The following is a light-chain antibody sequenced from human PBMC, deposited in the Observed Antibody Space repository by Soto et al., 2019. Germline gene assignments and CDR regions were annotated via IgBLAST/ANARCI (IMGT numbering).Light chain of an antibody. J-gene: IGLJ1*01. Sequence: QSALTQPASVSGSPGQSITISCTGTRNDVGDYNYVSWYQQHPGKAPKLMIYDVSNRPSGVSIRLSGSTSGSTASLTISGLQAEDEADYYCSSYTSSTTRVFGTGTKLTVL. CDR3: SSYTSSTTRV. V-gene: IGLV2-14*01. CDR2: DVS. CDR1: RNDVGDYNY.